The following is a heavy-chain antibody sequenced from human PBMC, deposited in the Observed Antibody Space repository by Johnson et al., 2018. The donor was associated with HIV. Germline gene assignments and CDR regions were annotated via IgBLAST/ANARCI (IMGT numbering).Heavy chain of an antibody. CDR1: GFTFSSYW. Sequence: VQLVESGGGLVQPGGSLRLSCAASGFTFSSYWMSWVRQAPGKGLEWVANIKQDGSENYYVDSVKGRFTISRDNAKNSLYLQMNSLRAEDKAVYYCARSCDYGAFDIWGQGTMGTVSS. D-gene: IGHD4-17*01. J-gene: IGHJ3*02. V-gene: IGHV3-7*03. CDR3: ARSCDYGAFDI. CDR2: IKQDGSEN.